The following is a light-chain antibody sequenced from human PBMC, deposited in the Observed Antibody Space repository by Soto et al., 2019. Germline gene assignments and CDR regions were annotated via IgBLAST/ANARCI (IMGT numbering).Light chain of an antibody. CDR2: GAS. CDR1: QSISNR. Sequence: EIVMTQSPATLSVSPGERANLSYRASQSISNRLVWYQQKPGQAPRLLLYGASTRATGIPARFRGSGSGRESALTFSALQSEDFAVYYCQQYHNWPPITYGKKTRLEIK. J-gene: IGKJ5*01. V-gene: IGKV3-15*01. CDR3: QQYHNWPPIT.